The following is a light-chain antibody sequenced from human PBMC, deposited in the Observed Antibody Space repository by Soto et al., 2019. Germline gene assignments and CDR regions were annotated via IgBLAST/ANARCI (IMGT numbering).Light chain of an antibody. V-gene: IGKV1-39*01. CDR1: QSISRY. J-gene: IGKJ3*01. CDR3: QQSYALTFA. CDR2: AAS. Sequence: DIQMTQSPSTLSASVGDRITISCRTSQSISRYLDWYQQKPVKAPKLLIHAASNLQRGVPSRFTGSGSGTDFALTISSMQPEDVATYYCQQSYALTFAFGPGTTVDIK.